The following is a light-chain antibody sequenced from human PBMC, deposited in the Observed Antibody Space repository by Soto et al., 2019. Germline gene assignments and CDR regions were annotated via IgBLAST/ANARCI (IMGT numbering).Light chain of an antibody. CDR1: TGELTSAYF. CDR2: STT. J-gene: IGLJ3*02. CDR3: FLTYSGDYGALRV. V-gene: IGLV7-43*01. Sequence: QAVVTQESSLTVSPGETVTLTCASNTGELTSAYFPGWFQQKPGQAPRPLIYSTTKRHSGTPARFSGSLLGGKAALTLSGAQAEDEAVYYCFLTYSGDYGALRVFGGGTKLTVL.